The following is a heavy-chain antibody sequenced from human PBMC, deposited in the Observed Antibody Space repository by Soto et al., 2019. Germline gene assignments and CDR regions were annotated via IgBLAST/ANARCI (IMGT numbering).Heavy chain of an antibody. D-gene: IGHD6-13*01. V-gene: IGHV4-4*07. CDR1: GGSMSNYY. J-gene: IGHJ4*02. CDR2: IYTSGTT. CDR3: ARQRTYSSSWYDY. Sequence: QVLLQESGPGLVKPSETLSLTCTVSGGSMSNYYWTWIRQPAGKGLEWIGRIYTSGTTNYNPSLKSRLSMLIDTSKNKFSLRLSSVTAADTALYYCARQRTYSSSWYDYWGQGTLVTVSS.